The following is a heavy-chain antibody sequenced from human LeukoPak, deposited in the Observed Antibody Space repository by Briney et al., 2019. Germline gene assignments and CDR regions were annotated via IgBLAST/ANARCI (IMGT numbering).Heavy chain of an antibody. CDR3: AKDRSSGFDYYFHY. Sequence: PGRSLRLSCAASGFTFSTYGMHWVRQVPGKGLEWVATISYDGSNKYHSDSVKGRFTISRDNSKNTLYLQMNSLRAEDTAVYYCAKDRSSGFDYYFHYWGQGTLVTVSS. CDR2: ISYDGSNK. V-gene: IGHV3-30*18. CDR1: GFTFSTYG. J-gene: IGHJ4*02. D-gene: IGHD5-12*01.